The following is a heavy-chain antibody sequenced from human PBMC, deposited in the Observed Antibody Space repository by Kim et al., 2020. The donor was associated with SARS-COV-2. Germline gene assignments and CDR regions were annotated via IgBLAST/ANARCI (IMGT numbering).Heavy chain of an antibody. D-gene: IGHD6-19*01. CDR3: ASGPGLAGAGTQRFPFDY. Sequence: SETLSLTCAVYGGSFSGYYWSWIRQPPGKGLEWIGEINHSGSTNYNPSLKSRVTISVDTSKNQFSLKLSSVTAADTAVYYCASGPGLAGAGTQRFPFDYCGQGALGTVSS. J-gene: IGHJ4*02. CDR2: INHSGST. V-gene: IGHV4-34*01. CDR1: GGSFSGYY.